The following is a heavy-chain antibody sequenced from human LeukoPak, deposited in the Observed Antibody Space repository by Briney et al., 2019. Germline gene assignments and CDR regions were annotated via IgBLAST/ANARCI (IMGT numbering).Heavy chain of an antibody. Sequence: ASVKVSCKASGYTFTSYSMHWMRQAPGQGLEWMGVIKPSGGSTSFAQKFQGRVTMTRDTSTSTVYMELSGLRSEDTAVYYCARDGHKYSVSYLDAFDIWDQGTMVTVSS. D-gene: IGHD1-26*01. CDR1: GYTFTSYS. CDR3: ARDGHKYSVSYLDAFDI. J-gene: IGHJ3*02. CDR2: IKPSGGST. V-gene: IGHV1-46*01.